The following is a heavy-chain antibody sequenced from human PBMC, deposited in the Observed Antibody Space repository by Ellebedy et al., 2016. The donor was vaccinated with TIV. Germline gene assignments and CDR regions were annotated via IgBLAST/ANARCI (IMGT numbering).Heavy chain of an antibody. CDR2: INHSGST. V-gene: IGHV4-34*01. J-gene: IGHJ1*01. CDR1: GGSFSGYY. D-gene: IGHD3-10*01. Sequence: MPSETLSLTCAVYGGSFSGYYWSWIRQPPGKGLEWIGEINHSGSTNYNPSLKSRVTISVDTSKNQFSLKLSSVTAADTAVYYCARRMVRGVQHPPEYFQHWGQGTLVTVSS. CDR3: ARRMVRGVQHPPEYFQH.